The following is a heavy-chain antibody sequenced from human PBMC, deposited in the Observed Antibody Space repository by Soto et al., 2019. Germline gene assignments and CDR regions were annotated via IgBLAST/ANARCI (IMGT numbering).Heavy chain of an antibody. D-gene: IGHD5-18*01. V-gene: IGHV4-30-4*01. CDR3: ARDPLIYVDTAMVTEPYGMDV. CDR1: GGSISSGDYY. Sequence: QVQLQESGPGLVKPSQTLSLTCTVSGGSISSGDYYWSWIRQPPGKGLEWIGYIYYSGSTYYNPSLKSRVTISVDTSKNQFSLKLSSVTAADTAVYYCARDPLIYVDTAMVTEPYGMDVWGQGTTVTVSS. CDR2: IYYSGST. J-gene: IGHJ6*02.